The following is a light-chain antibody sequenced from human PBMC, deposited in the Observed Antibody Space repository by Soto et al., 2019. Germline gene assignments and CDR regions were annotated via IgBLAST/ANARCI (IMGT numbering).Light chain of an antibody. Sequence: DIVMTQSSDSLAASLGERATIHCKSSQSVXYSSNNKNYVTWYQQKPGTAPKLLRYKASSLQRWGPSMFSGSGSVTDFTLTISSLQPEDFATYYCLQDYNDPRTFGGGTKVDIK. J-gene: IGKJ4*01. V-gene: IGKV4-1*01. CDR1: QSVXYSSNNKNY. CDR3: LQDYNDPRT. CDR2: KAS.